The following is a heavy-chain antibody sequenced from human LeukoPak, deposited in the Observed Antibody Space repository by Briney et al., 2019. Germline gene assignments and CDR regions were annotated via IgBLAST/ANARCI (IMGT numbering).Heavy chain of an antibody. CDR2: IYHSGST. Sequence: SETLSLTCAVSGGSISSGGYSWSWIRQPPGKGLGWIGYIYHSGSTYYNPSLKSRVTISVDRSKNQFSLKLSSVTAADTAVYYCARGWGYCSSTSCRTKWNWFDPWGQGTLVTVSS. CDR1: GGSISSGGYS. D-gene: IGHD2-2*01. V-gene: IGHV4-30-2*01. J-gene: IGHJ5*02. CDR3: ARGWGYCSSTSCRTKWNWFDP.